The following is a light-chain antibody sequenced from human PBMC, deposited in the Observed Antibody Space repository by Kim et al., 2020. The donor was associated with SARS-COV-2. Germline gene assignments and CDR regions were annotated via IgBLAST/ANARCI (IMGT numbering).Light chain of an antibody. CDR1: NSNIGSNN. CDR2: NND. CDR3: SAWDDSLNGPL. Sequence: ELTQPPSASGTPGQSVAISCSGSNSNIGSNNVYWYQQLPRTAPKVLLYNNDQRPSGVPDRFSGSKSGTSASLAITGLQPDDEADYYCSAWDDSLNGPLFGGGTKVTVL. J-gene: IGLJ2*01. V-gene: IGLV1-44*01.